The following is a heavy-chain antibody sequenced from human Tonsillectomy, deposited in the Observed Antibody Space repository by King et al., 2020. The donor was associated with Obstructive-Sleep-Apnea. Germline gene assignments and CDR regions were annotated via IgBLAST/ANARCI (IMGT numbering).Heavy chain of an antibody. D-gene: IGHD3-22*01. CDR3: ARDTLYYYDSSGYLTRRLFDY. V-gene: IGHV3-21*01. CDR1: GFTFSSYS. Sequence: QLVQSGGGLVKPGGSLRLSCAVSGFTFSSYSMNWVRQAPGKGLEWVSSISSSSSYIYYADSVKGRFTISRDNAKNSLYLQMNSQRAEDTAVYYCARDTLYYYDSSGYLTRRLFDYWGQGTLVTVSS. J-gene: IGHJ4*02. CDR2: ISSSSSYI.